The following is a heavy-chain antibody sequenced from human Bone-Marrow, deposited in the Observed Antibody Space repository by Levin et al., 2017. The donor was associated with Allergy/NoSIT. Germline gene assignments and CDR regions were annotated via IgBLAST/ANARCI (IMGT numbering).Heavy chain of an antibody. D-gene: IGHD3-22*01. CDR3: SRPPINYYDSSGPLKY. CDR2: IRRNGYGGTA. Sequence: GESLKISCTTSGFRFADYGMTWVRQAPGKGLEWIGLIRRNGYGGTAEYAASVKGRFTISRDDSRSTAYLQMNSLKTEDTAVYYCSRPPINYYDSSGPLKYWGQGTQVTVSS. J-gene: IGHJ4*02. CDR1: GFRFADYG. V-gene: IGHV3-49*04.